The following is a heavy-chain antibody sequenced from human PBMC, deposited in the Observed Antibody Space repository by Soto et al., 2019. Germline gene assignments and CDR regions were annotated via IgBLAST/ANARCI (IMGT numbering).Heavy chain of an antibody. CDR1: GGSISSYY. CDR3: ARAVRYDFWSGGGWFDP. CDR2: IYYSGST. J-gene: IGHJ5*02. D-gene: IGHD3-3*01. V-gene: IGHV4-59*01. Sequence: NPSETLSLTCTVSGGSISSYYWSWIRQPPGKGLEWIGYIYYSGSTNYNPSLKSRVTISVDTSKNQFSLKLSSVTAADTAVYYCARAVRYDFWSGGGWFDPWGQGTLVTVSS.